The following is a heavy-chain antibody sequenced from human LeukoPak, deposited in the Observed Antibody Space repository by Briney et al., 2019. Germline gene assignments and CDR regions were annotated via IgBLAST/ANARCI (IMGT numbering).Heavy chain of an antibody. CDR2: IYTSGST. CDR3: AGATWGSGYFDY. Sequence: SETLSLTCTVSGGSISSYYWSWIRQPAGKGLEWIGRIYTSGSTDYNPSLKSRVTMSVDTSKNQFSLRLSSVTAADTAVYYCAGATWGSGYFDYWGQGTLVTVSS. J-gene: IGHJ4*02. V-gene: IGHV4-4*07. CDR1: GGSISSYY. D-gene: IGHD7-27*01.